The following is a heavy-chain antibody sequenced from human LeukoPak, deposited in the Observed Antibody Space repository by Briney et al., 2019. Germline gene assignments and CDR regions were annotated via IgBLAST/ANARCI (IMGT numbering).Heavy chain of an antibody. CDR2: IGGRAGGT. V-gene: IGHV3-23*01. D-gene: IGHD6-19*01. CDR1: GFTFSSNG. Sequence: GGSLRLSCAGSGFTFSSNGMTWVRQAPGRGLEWVSAIGGRAGGTYYADSVKGRFTISRDTSKNTLYLQMNSLRAEDTAVYYCARRPYDNSDCLDFWGPGTLVTVSS. J-gene: IGHJ4*02. CDR3: ARRPYDNSDCLDF.